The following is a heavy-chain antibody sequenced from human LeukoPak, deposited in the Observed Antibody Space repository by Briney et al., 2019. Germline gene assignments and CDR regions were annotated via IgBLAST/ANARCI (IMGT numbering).Heavy chain of an antibody. CDR1: GFTSSSYA. CDR2: ISYDGDTK. Sequence: PGRSLRLSCAASGFTSSSYAMHWVRQGPGKGLEWVAVISYDGDTKYYAESVKGRFSTSRDNSKNTVYLQMNSLRAEDTAVYYCGKAVLPTTMSFVHDFWGQGTLVTVAS. V-gene: IGHV3-30-3*01. J-gene: IGHJ4*02. D-gene: IGHD2/OR15-2a*01. CDR3: GKAVLPTTMSFVHDF.